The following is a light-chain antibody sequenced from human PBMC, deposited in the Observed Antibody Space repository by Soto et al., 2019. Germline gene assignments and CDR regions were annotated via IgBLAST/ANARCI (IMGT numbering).Light chain of an antibody. CDR1: QSVSSSY. CDR3: QQYGSSIT. V-gene: IGKV3-20*01. J-gene: IGKJ5*01. CDR2: GAS. Sequence: EIVLTQSPGTLSLSPGERATLSCRASQSVSSSYLAWYQQKPGQAPRLLIYGASSRATRIPDRFSGNGSGTDFTLTISSLEPEDFAVYYCQQYGSSITFGQGTRLEIK.